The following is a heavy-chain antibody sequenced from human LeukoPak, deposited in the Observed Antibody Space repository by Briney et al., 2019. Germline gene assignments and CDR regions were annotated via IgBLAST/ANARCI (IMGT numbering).Heavy chain of an antibody. CDR2: IYIGGST. CDR3: ARLGFVVPAVIFDY. J-gene: IGHJ4*02. D-gene: IGHD2-2*02. CDR1: GFTFSSNY. Sequence: GGSLRLSCAASGFTFSSNYMSWVRQAPGKGREWVSVIYIGGSTYYADSVKGRFTISRDISKNTLYLQMNSLRAEDTAMYYCARLGFVVPAVIFDYWGQGTLVTVSS. V-gene: IGHV3-53*01.